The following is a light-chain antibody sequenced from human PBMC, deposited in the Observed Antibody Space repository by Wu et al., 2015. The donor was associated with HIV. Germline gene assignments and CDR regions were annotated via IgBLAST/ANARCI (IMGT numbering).Light chain of an antibody. CDR3: QQYNSWPLT. V-gene: IGKV3-15*01. Sequence: EIVLTQSPGTLSLSPGERATLSCRASQSITNSYLAWYQQKPGQAPRLLIYGISTRAAGIPARFSESRSGTEFTLTISSIQSEDFAVYYCQQYNSWPLTFGGGTKVEIK. CDR2: GIS. CDR1: QSITNSY. J-gene: IGKJ4*01.